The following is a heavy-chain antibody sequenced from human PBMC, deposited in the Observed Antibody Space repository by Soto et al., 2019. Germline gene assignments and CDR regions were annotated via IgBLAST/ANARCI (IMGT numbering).Heavy chain of an antibody. CDR1: GFTFSSYA. Sequence: GGSLRLSCAASGFTFSSYAMSWVRQAPGKGLEWVSAISGSGGSTYYADSVKGRFTISRDNSKNTLYLQMNSLRAEDPAVYYCAKVNYDFWSGYYFQHWGQGTLVTVSS. J-gene: IGHJ1*01. CDR2: ISGSGGST. V-gene: IGHV3-23*01. CDR3: AKVNYDFWSGYYFQH. D-gene: IGHD3-3*01.